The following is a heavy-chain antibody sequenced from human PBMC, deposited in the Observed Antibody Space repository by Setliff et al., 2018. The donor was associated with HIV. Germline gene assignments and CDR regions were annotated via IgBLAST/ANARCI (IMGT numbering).Heavy chain of an antibody. Sequence: GASVKVSCKASGGTFSSYAISWVRQAPGQGLEWMGGIIPIFGTANYAQKFQGRVTITADESTSTAYMELSSLRSEDTAVYYCANLRGEEAGNFYYFYFGLDVWGQGTMVTVSS. CDR2: IIPIFGTA. J-gene: IGHJ6*02. D-gene: IGHD2-21*02. CDR1: GGTFSSYA. CDR3: ANLRGEEAGNFYYFYFGLDV. V-gene: IGHV1-69*13.